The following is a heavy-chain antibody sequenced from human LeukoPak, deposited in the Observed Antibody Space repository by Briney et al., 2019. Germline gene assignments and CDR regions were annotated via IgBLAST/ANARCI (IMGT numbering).Heavy chain of an antibody. CDR1: GFTFSIYE. CDR2: ISTGGTTI. CDR3: ARSGGNLDY. J-gene: IGHJ4*02. D-gene: IGHD3-16*01. V-gene: IGHV3-48*03. Sequence: GGSLRLSCAASGFTFSIYEMNWVRQAPGKGLEWVSYISTGGTTIHYADSVKGRFTISRDNAKNSLYLQMNSLRAEDTAVYYCARSGGNLDYWGQGTLVTVSS.